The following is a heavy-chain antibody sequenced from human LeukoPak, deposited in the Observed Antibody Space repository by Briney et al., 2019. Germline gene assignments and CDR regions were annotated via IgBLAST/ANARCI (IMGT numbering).Heavy chain of an antibody. J-gene: IGHJ4*02. CDR3: ARFGGGATKDDRLDY. CDR2: INPNTGNT. D-gene: IGHD3-16*01. V-gene: IGHV1-8*01. Sequence: GASVKVFCRASGYTFTSYDINWVRQATGQGLEWMAWINPNTGNTGFAPKFQGRVTVSRNTDISTAYMELNSLRSEDTAVYYCARFGGGATKDDRLDYWGQGTLVTVSS. CDR1: GYTFTSYD.